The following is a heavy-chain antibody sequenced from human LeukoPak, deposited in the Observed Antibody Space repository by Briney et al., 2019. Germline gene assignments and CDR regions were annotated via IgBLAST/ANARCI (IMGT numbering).Heavy chain of an antibody. Sequence: PGGSLRLSCAASGFTFSDYYMSWIRQTPGKGLEWVSYISSSGNTIYYADSVKGRFTISRDNAKNSLYLQMTSLRAEDTAVYYCARAGSIPAAAPRGNYYHYYGMGVWGQGTTVTVSS. CDR3: ARAGSIPAAAPRGNYYHYYGMGV. J-gene: IGHJ6*02. V-gene: IGHV3-11*01. CDR2: ISSSGNTI. D-gene: IGHD6-13*01. CDR1: GFTFSDYY.